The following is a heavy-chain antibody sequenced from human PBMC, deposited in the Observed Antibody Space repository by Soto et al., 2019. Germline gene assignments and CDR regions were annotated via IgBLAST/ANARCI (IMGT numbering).Heavy chain of an antibody. Sequence: VQLFESGGGLVQPGGSLRLSCAASGFTFSSYAMSWVRQAPGKGLEWVSAISGSGGSTYYADSVKGRFTISRDNPKNTLYLQMNSLRAEDTAVYYCAKDLTSARTTSGLDYWGQGTLVTVCS. V-gene: IGHV3-23*01. CDR1: GFTFSSYA. CDR2: ISGSGGST. D-gene: IGHD3-9*01. J-gene: IGHJ4*02. CDR3: AKDLTSARTTSGLDY.